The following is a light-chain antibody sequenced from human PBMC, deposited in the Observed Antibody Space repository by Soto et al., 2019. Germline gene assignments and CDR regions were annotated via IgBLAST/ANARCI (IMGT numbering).Light chain of an antibody. CDR3: QQDGSSPQYT. Sequence: EIVLMQSPGTLSLSPGERATLSCRASQSVGSSHLAWYQQKPGQAPRLLIYGASSRATGIPDRFSGSGSGTDFTLTISRLEPEDFAVYYCQQDGSSPQYTFGQGTKVELK. V-gene: IGKV3-20*01. CDR2: GAS. J-gene: IGKJ2*01. CDR1: QSVGSSH.